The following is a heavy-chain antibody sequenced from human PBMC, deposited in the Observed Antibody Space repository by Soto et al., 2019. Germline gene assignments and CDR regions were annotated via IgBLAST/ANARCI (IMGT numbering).Heavy chain of an antibody. CDR3: ARLFTGNSNIDY. D-gene: IGHD1-7*01. CDR2: VYHSGST. J-gene: IGHJ4*02. Sequence: KTSETLSLTCTVSGGSITSNSHYWGWIRQSPGKGLEWIGTVYHSGSTHYNPSLKSRVTISVDTSKNQFSLKLSSVNAADTAVYLCARLFTGNSNIDYWGQGTLVTVSS. CDR1: GGSITSNSHY. V-gene: IGHV4-39*01.